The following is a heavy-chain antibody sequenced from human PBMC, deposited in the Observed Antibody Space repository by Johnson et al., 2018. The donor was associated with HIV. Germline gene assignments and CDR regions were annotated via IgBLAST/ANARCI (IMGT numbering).Heavy chain of an antibody. CDR1: GFTFSSYW. J-gene: IGHJ3*02. CDR2: IKQDGSEK. Sequence: VQLVESGGGLVQPGGSLRLSCAASGFTFSSYWMSWVRQAPGKGLEWVANIKQDGSEKSYVDSVKGRFTITRDNAKKALYLQMDSLRTEDTAVYYCARDVGAFDIWGQGTMVTVSS. V-gene: IGHV3-7*01. CDR3: ARDVGAFDI.